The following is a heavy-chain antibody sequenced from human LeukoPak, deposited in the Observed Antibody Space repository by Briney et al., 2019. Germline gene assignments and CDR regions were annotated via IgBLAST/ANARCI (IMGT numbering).Heavy chain of an antibody. CDR3: AKEGFDP. V-gene: IGHV3-30*02. CDR2: IRYGGSDE. J-gene: IGHJ5*02. Sequence: GGSLRLSCAASGFTFTSYGIHWVRQAPGKELAWVAFIRYGGSDEHYADSVKGRFTISRDISKNTVYLQMNSLRIEDTAVYYCAKEGFDPWGQGTLVTVSS. CDR1: GFTFTSYG.